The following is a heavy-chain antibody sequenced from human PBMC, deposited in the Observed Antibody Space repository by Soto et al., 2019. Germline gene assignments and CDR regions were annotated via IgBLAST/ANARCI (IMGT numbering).Heavy chain of an antibody. CDR1: GYTFTGYY. J-gene: IGHJ4*02. CDR2: IDPRSGGA. Sequence: ASVKVSCKASGYTFTGYYMHWVRQAPGQGLEWMGWIDPRSGGAIYAQKFQDRVTMTRDTSISTVYMDLSGLRSDDTALYYCARDDYGIFPYWGQGTLVTVSS. V-gene: IGHV1-2*02. D-gene: IGHD3-10*01. CDR3: ARDDYGIFPY.